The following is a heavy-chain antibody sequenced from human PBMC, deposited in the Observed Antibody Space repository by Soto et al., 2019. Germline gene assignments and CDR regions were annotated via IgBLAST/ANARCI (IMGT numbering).Heavy chain of an antibody. CDR2: IYYSGST. J-gene: IGHJ5*02. V-gene: IGHV4-61*01. Sequence: SETLSLTCTVSGGSVSSGSYYWSWIRQPPGKGLEWIGYIYYSGSTNYNPSLKSRVTISVDTSKNQFSLKLSSVTAADTAVYYCATGIAVAGTRVGPPPVKFDPWGQGTLVTVSS. CDR3: ATGIAVAGTRVGPPPVKFDP. CDR1: GGSVSSGSYY. D-gene: IGHD6-19*01.